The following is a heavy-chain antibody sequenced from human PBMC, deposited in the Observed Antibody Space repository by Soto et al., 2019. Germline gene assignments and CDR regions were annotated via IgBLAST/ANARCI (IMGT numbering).Heavy chain of an antibody. V-gene: IGHV3-66*01. CDR1: GFTVSSNY. D-gene: IGHD4-4*01. CDR2: IYSGGST. CDR3: ARYSVTKGYYYYYMDV. J-gene: IGHJ6*03. Sequence: GGSLRLSCAASGFTVSSNYMSWVRQAPGKGLEWVSVIYSGGSTYYADSVKGRFTISRDNSKNTLYLQMNSLRAEDTAVYYCARYSVTKGYYYYYMDVWGKGTTVTVS.